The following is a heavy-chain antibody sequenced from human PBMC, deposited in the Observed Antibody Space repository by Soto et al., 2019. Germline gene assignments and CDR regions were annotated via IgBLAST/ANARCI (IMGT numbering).Heavy chain of an antibody. CDR1: GFVFSGHG. Sequence: PGGSLRPSCAASGFVFSGHGMHWVREALGKGLEWVAVISYDGNNKYYANSVKGRFTNSRDNSKNTRYLQMNSLRAEDTAVYYCAKGGRGTYYYYYGVDVWGQGTTVTVSS. CDR3: AKGGRGTYYYYYGVDV. D-gene: IGHD1-1*01. J-gene: IGHJ6*02. V-gene: IGHV3-30*18. CDR2: ISYDGNNK.